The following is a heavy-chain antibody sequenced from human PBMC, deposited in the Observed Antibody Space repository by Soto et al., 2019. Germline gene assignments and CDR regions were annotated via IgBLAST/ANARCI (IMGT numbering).Heavy chain of an antibody. V-gene: IGHV3-15*01. Sequence: DVQLVESGGGLVKPGGSLRLSCAAPGFIFNNAWMSWVRQAPGKGLEWVGRIKSKTDGGTTDYAVPLKGRFTISRDDSKNTLYLQMNSLKTADTAVYYCRAVGYYSDGRSYYPLDYWGQGTLVTVSS. D-gene: IGHD3-22*01. CDR2: IKSKTDGGTT. CDR3: RAVGYYSDGRSYYPLDY. CDR1: GFIFNNAW. J-gene: IGHJ4*02.